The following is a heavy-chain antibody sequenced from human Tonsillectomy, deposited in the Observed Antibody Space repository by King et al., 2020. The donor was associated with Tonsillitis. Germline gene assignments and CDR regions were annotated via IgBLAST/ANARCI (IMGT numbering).Heavy chain of an antibody. D-gene: IGHD3-3*01. CDR1: GYTFTSYV. CDR2: ISAYNGNT. Sequence: VQLVESGAEVKKPGASVKVSCKASGYTFTSYVISWVRQAPGQGLEWMGWISAYNGNTNYEQKLPGRVTLTTDTSTSTASMELRSLRSDDTAVYYCGGAYYDFWSGPFDYWGQGTLVTVSS. CDR3: GGAYYDFWSGPFDY. J-gene: IGHJ4*02. V-gene: IGHV1-18*01.